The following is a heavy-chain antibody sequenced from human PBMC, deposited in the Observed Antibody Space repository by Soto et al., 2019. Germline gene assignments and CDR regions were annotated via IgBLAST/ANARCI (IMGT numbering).Heavy chain of an antibody. CDR2: IIPIFGSI. J-gene: IGHJ3*01. D-gene: IGHD1-26*01. V-gene: IGHV1-69*06. CDR3: ASRERLDAFDV. CDR1: GGTLSTYG. Sequence: SVKVSCKASGGTLSTYGITWVRQASGQGLEWMGGIIPIFGSINFAQKFQGRLTITPDKSTSTVYMELSSLTSEDTAVYYCASRERLDAFDVWGQGTMVTVSS.